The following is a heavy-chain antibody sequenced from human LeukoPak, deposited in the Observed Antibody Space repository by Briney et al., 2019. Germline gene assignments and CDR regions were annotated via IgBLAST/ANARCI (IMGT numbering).Heavy chain of an antibody. Sequence: PGGSLRLSCAASGFTFSTYWMHWVRQAPGKGLVWVSQINTDGNSTTYADSVKGRFTVSRDNAKNTLYLQMNSLRAEDTAVYYCARVFPPNWFDPWGQGTLVTVSS. CDR3: ARVFPPNWFDP. CDR2: INTDGNST. D-gene: IGHD3-10*02. V-gene: IGHV3-74*01. CDR1: GFTFSTYW. J-gene: IGHJ5*02.